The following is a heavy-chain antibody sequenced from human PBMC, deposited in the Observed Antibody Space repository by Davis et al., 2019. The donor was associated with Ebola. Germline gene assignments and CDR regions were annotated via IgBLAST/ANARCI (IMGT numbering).Heavy chain of an antibody. J-gene: IGHJ3*02. V-gene: IGHV3-30*02. CDR3: AKNEDSSSSHDAFDI. D-gene: IGHD6-6*01. Sequence: GESLKISCAASGFTFSSYGMHWVRQAPGKGLEWVAFIRYDGSNKYYADSVKGRFTISRDNSKNTLYLQMNSLRAEDTAVYYCAKNEDSSSSHDAFDIWGQGTMVTVSS. CDR1: GFTFSSYG. CDR2: IRYDGSNK.